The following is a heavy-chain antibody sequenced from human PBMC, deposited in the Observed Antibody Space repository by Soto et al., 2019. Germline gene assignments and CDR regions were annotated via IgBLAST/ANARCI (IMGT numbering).Heavy chain of an antibody. CDR2: IYYSGST. Sequence: SETLSLTCTVSGGSISSYYWSWIRQPPGKGLEWIGYIYYSGSTNYNPSLKSRVTISVDTSKNQFSLKLSSVTAADTAVYYCAIKGRPTPSSTDVSGTGPMLTVS. J-gene: IGHJ6*03. D-gene: IGHD6-6*01. CDR1: GGSISSYY. V-gene: IGHV4-59*01. CDR3: AIKGRPTPSSTDV.